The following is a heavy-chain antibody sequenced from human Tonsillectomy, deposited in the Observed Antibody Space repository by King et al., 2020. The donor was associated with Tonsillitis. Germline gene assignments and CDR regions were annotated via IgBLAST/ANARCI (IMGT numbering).Heavy chain of an antibody. CDR3: ARGQGYCSSTSCAFDI. Sequence: VQLQQWGAGLLKPSETLSLTCAVYGGSFSGYYWSWIRQPPGKGLEWIGEINHSGSTNYNPFIKSRVTISVDTSKNQVSLKLSSVTAADTAVYYCARGQGYCSSTSCAFDIWGQGTMVTVSS. J-gene: IGHJ3*02. CDR2: INHSGST. D-gene: IGHD2-2*01. CDR1: GGSFSGYY. V-gene: IGHV4-34*01.